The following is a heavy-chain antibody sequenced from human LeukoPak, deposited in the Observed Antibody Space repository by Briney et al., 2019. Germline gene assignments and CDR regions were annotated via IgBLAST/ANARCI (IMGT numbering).Heavy chain of an antibody. Sequence: GASVKVSCKASGYTFTSYAMHWVRQAPGQRLEWMGWINAGNGNTKYSQKFQGRVTITRDTSASTAYMELSSLRSEDTAVYYCARVVWVPAAIPGWFDPWGQGTLVTVSS. CDR2: INAGNGNT. V-gene: IGHV1-3*01. CDR3: ARVVWVPAAIPGWFDP. J-gene: IGHJ5*02. D-gene: IGHD2-2*01. CDR1: GYTFTSYA.